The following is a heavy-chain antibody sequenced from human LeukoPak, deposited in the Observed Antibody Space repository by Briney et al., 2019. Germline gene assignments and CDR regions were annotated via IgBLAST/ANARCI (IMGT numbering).Heavy chain of an antibody. J-gene: IGHJ4*02. CDR2: IQQDGSEK. CDR3: ARVREQWLVAFFDY. CDR1: GFTFSSYW. Sequence: GGSLRLSCAASGFTFSSYWLNWVRQVPGKGLEWVANIQQDGSEKYYVDSVKGRFTISGDNAKNSLYLQMNSLRAEDTAVYFCARVREQWLVAFFDYWGQGTLVTVSS. D-gene: IGHD6-19*01. V-gene: IGHV3-7*01.